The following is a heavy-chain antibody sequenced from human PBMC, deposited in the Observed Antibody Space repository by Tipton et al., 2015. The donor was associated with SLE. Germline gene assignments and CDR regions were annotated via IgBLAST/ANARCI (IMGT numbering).Heavy chain of an antibody. V-gene: IGHV4-59*08. Sequence: TLSLTCSVSGGSISSNYWIWIRQPPGKGLEWIGYISYGGGTNYNPSLKSRVTMSVDTAKKQFSLKLNSVTAADTAVYYCARHAPDCSGGVCYKAREGFDYWGQGTLVTVSS. J-gene: IGHJ4*02. CDR3: ARHAPDCSGGVCYKAREGFDY. CDR2: ISYGGGT. D-gene: IGHD2-8*02. CDR1: GGSISSNY.